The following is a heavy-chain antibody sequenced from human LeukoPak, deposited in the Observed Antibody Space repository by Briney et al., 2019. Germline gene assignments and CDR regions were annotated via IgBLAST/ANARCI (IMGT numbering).Heavy chain of an antibody. CDR3: ARDRLECSSTSCYIGGALDY. CDR2: ISSSSSYI. CDR1: GFTFSSYS. D-gene: IGHD2-2*02. J-gene: IGHJ4*02. Sequence: PGGSLRLSCSAPGFTFSSYSMNWVRQAPGKGLEWVSSISSSSSYIYYADSVRGRFTISRDNAKNSLFLQMNSLRAEDTAVYYCARDRLECSSTSCYIGGALDYWGQGTLVTVSS. V-gene: IGHV3-21*01.